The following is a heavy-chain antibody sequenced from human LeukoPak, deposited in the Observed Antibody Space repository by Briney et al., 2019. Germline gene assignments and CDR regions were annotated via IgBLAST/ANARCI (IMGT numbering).Heavy chain of an antibody. CDR3: AKASGDLRFLEWLSIDY. CDR2: INSDGSST. Sequence: GGSLRLSCAASGFTFSSYWMHWVRQAPGKGLVWVSRINSDGSSTSYADSVKGRFTISRDNSKNTLYVQLNSLRAEDTAVYYCAKASGDLRFLEWLSIDYWGQGTLVTVSS. D-gene: IGHD3-3*01. J-gene: IGHJ4*02. V-gene: IGHV3-74*01. CDR1: GFTFSSYW.